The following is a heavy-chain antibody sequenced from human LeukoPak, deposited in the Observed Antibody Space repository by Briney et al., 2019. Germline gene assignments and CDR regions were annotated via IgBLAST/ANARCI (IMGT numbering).Heavy chain of an antibody. CDR2: IYSGGST. D-gene: IGHD3-9*01. Sequence: GGSLRLSCAASGFTVSSNYMSWVRQAPGKGLEWVSVIYSGGSTYYADSVKGRFTISRDNSKNTLYLQMNSLRAEDTAVYCCARGTYYDILTGYGPFDYWGQGTLVTVSS. CDR1: GFTVSSNY. V-gene: IGHV3-66*01. CDR3: ARGTYYDILTGYGPFDY. J-gene: IGHJ4*02.